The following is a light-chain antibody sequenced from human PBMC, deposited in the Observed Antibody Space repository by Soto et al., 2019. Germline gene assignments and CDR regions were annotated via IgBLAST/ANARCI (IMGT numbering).Light chain of an antibody. CDR2: DAS. CDR1: QSFNSIY. V-gene: IGKV3D-20*02. J-gene: IGKJ1*01. Sequence: EIVLTQSPGTLSLSPGERATLSCRASQSFNSIYLAWYQQKPGQAPRLLIYDASTRATVIPARFSGSGSGTEFTLTISSLQSEDFAVYYCQQRSNWPRTFGQGTKVDIK. CDR3: QQRSNWPRT.